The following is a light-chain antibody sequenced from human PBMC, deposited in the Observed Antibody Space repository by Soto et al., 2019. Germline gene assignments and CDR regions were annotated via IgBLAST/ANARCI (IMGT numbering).Light chain of an antibody. Sequence: DIQMTQSPSTLSASIGDRVTITCRASESIRTWLAWYQHKPGKAPKFLIYDASSLESGVPSRFSGSGFGAEFTLTVSSLQPEDFATYYCQQSYSNPTWTFGQGTKVDIK. V-gene: IGKV1-5*01. J-gene: IGKJ1*01. CDR1: ESIRTW. CDR3: QQSYSNPTWT. CDR2: DAS.